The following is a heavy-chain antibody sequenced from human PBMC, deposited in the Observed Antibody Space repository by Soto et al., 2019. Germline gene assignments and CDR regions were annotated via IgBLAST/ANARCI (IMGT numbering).Heavy chain of an antibody. CDR3: ARAINWNYGGPYYYYGMDV. Sequence: PGESLKISCKGSGYSFTSYWIGWVRQMPGKGLEWMGIIYPGDSDTRYSPSFQGQVTISADKSISTAYLQWSSLKASDTAMYYCARAINWNYGGPYYYYGMDVWGQGTTVTVSS. V-gene: IGHV5-51*01. D-gene: IGHD1-7*01. CDR2: IYPGDSDT. J-gene: IGHJ6*02. CDR1: GYSFTSYW.